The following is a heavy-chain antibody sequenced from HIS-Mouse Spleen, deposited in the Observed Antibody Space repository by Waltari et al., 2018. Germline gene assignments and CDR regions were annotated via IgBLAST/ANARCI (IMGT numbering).Heavy chain of an antibody. J-gene: IGHJ4*02. CDR2: ISYDGSNK. CDR1: GFTFSSYA. Sequence: QVQLVESGGGVVQPGRSLRLSCAASGFTFSSYAMHWVRQAPGKGLEWVAVISYDGSNKYDADSVKGRFTISRDNSKNTLYLQMNSLRAEDTAVYYCARNRWRLRGIFDYWGQGTLVTVSS. D-gene: IGHD2-21*02. V-gene: IGHV3-30*04. CDR3: ARNRWRLRGIFDY.